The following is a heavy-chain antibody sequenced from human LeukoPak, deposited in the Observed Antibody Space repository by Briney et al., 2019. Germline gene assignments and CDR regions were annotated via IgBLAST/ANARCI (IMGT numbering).Heavy chain of an antibody. CDR3: ARDRYGITGTTPVWGFDY. CDR1: GFTFSSYW. J-gene: IGHJ4*02. Sequence: TGGSLRLSCAASGFTFSSYWMSWVRQAPGKGLEWVANIKQDGSEKYYVDSVKGRFTISRDNAKNSLYLQMNSLRAEDTAVYYCARDRYGITGTTPVWGFDYWGQGTLVTVSS. D-gene: IGHD1-14*01. CDR2: IKQDGSEK. V-gene: IGHV3-7*01.